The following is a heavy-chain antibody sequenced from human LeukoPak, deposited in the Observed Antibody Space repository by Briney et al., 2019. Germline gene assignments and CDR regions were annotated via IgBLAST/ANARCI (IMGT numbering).Heavy chain of an antibody. Sequence: PGGSLRLSCAASGFTFSSYSMNWVRQAPGKGLEWVSSISSSSSYIYYADSVKGRFTISRDNAKNSLYLQMNSLRAEDTAVYFCARDRRWSDYYFDAFDIWGQGTMVIVSS. CDR3: ARDRRWSDYYFDAFDI. V-gene: IGHV3-21*01. CDR2: ISSSSSYI. D-gene: IGHD3-3*01. J-gene: IGHJ3*02. CDR1: GFTFSSYS.